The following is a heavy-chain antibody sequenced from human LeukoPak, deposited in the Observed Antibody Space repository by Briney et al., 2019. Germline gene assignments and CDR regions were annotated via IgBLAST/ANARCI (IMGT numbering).Heavy chain of an antibody. CDR1: GYTFTSYG. CDR3: VRDSSGWHSDY. Sequence: ASVKVSCKASGYTFTSYGISWVRQAPGQGGEWMGLISAYNGNTNYAQKLQGRVTMTTDTSTSTAYMELRSLRSDDTAVYYCVRDSSGWHSDYWGQGTLVTVSS. J-gene: IGHJ4*02. V-gene: IGHV1-18*01. D-gene: IGHD6-19*01. CDR2: ISAYNGNT.